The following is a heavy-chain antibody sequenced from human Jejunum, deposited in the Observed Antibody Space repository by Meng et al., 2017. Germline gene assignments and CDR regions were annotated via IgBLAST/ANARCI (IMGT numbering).Heavy chain of an antibody. V-gene: IGHV6-1*01. J-gene: IGHJ4*02. CDR2: AYYRSKWFF. Sequence: LRLSCAISGDSVSSNTVTWNWIRQSPSRGLEWLGRAYYRSKWFFEYAVSVQSRITISPDTSKNQLALHLNSVTPEDTATYYCTRLTGNSWLDYWGQGTLVTVSS. CDR3: TRLTGNSWLDY. D-gene: IGHD6-13*01. CDR1: GDSVSSNTVT.